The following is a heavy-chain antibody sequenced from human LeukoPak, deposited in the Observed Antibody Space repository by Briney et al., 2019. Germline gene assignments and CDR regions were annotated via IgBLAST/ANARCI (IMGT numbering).Heavy chain of an antibody. Sequence: GGSLRLSCAASGFTFSSYSMNWVRQAPGKGLEWVSSISSSSSYIYYADSVKGRFTISRDNAKNSLYLQMNSLRAEDTAVYYCARANYDFWSGYPDYWGQGTLVTVSS. J-gene: IGHJ4*02. CDR1: GFTFSSYS. V-gene: IGHV3-21*01. CDR2: ISSSSSYI. CDR3: ARANYDFWSGYPDY. D-gene: IGHD3-3*01.